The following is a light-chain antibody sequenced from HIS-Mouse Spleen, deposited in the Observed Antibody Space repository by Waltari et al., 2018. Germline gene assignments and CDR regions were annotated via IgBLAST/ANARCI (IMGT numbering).Light chain of an antibody. CDR1: SSDVGSYNL. J-gene: IGLJ3*02. CDR3: CSYAGSSTWV. Sequence: QSALTQPASVSGSPGQSITISCPGTSSDVGSYNLVSWYQQHPGQAPKLMIYESSKRPSGVSNRFSGSKSGNTASLTISGLQAEDEADYYCCSYAGSSTWVFGGGTKLTVL. V-gene: IGLV2-23*01. CDR2: ESS.